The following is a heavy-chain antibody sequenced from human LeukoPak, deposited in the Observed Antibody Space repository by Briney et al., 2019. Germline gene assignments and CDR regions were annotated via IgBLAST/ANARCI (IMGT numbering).Heavy chain of an antibody. V-gene: IGHV4-31*03. CDR1: GGSLSSGGYY. D-gene: IGHD2-2*01. Sequence: PSQTLSLTCTVSGGSLSSGGYYWSWLRQHPGKGLEWIGYIYYSGSTYYNPSLKSRVTISVDTSKNQFSLKLSSVTAADTAVYYCARVPIVVVPAAIGVVYYYYGMDVWGKGTTVTVSS. J-gene: IGHJ6*04. CDR2: IYYSGST. CDR3: ARVPIVVVPAAIGVVYYYYGMDV.